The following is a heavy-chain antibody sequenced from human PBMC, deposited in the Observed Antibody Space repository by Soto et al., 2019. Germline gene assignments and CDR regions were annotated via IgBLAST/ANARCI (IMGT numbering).Heavy chain of an antibody. Sequence: GGSLRLSCAASGFTFSSYSMNWVRQAPGKGLEWVSSISSSSTAIFYGDSVKGRFIISRDNAENSLYLQMNSLRDEDTAVYYCAREGGWINWFDPWGQGTLVTVSS. CDR1: GFTFSSYS. D-gene: IGHD6-19*01. J-gene: IGHJ5*02. CDR3: AREGGWINWFDP. V-gene: IGHV3-21*01. CDR2: ISSSSTAI.